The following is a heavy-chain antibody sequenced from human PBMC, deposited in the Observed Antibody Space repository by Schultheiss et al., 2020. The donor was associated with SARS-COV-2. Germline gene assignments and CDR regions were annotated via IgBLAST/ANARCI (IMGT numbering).Heavy chain of an antibody. D-gene: IGHD3-16*02. CDR2: ISGSAGST. CDR1: GFTFSSYA. V-gene: IGHV3-23*01. Sequence: GESLKISCAASGFTFSSYAMHWVRQAPGKGLEWVSAISGSAGSTYYADSVKGRFTISRDNSKNTLYLQMNSLRAEDTAVYYCATGGYDYVWGSYRIKADSTNDYYYYYYMDVWGKGTTVTVSS. J-gene: IGHJ6*03. CDR3: ATGGYDYVWGSYRIKADSTNDYYYYYYMDV.